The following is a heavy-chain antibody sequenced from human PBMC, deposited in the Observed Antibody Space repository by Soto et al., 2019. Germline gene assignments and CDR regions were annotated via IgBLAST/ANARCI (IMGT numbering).Heavy chain of an antibody. CDR3: ARDTGNFFDY. CDR2: IGPSSGNT. CDR1: GYTFTSYT. J-gene: IGHJ4*02. Sequence: ASVKVSCKASGYTFTSYTVSWARQAPGQGLEWVGWIGPSSGNTDSARNLQGRVTMTTDTSTSTAYMELRSLRSDDTAVYYCARDTGNFFDYWGQGTLVTVSS. V-gene: IGHV1-18*01.